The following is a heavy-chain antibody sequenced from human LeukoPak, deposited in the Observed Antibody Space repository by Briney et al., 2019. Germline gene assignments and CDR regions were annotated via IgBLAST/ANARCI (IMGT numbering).Heavy chain of an antibody. CDR2: IYTSGRT. CDR3: ARYNWDYFDY. V-gene: IGHV4-4*07. Sequence: SETLSLXCTVSGGSISSYYWSWSRQPAGKGLEWIRRIYTSGRTNYNPSLRSGVTMSVDTSKNQFSLKLSSVTAADTAVYYCARYNWDYFDYWGQGTLVTVSS. D-gene: IGHD1-1*01. CDR1: GGSISSYY. J-gene: IGHJ4*02.